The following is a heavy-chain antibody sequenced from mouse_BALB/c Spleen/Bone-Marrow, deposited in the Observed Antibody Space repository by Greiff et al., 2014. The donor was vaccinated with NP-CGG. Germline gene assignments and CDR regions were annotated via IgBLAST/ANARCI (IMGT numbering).Heavy chain of an antibody. CDR3: ASGDVYFAY. J-gene: IGHJ3*01. CDR2: ISSGGSYT. CDR1: GFIFSSYA. V-gene: IGHV5-9-4*01. Sequence: EVHLVESGGGLVKPGGSLKLSCAASGFIFSSYAMSWVRQSPDKRLEWVAEISSGGSYTYYPDTVTGRFTISRDNAKNTLYLEMSSLRSEDTPMYYCASGDVYFAYWGQGTLVTVSA.